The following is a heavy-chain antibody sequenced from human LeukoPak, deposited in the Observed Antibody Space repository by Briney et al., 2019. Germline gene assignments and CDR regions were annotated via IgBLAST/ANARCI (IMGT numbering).Heavy chain of an antibody. J-gene: IGHJ6*03. CDR3: ARDPEGGYYMDV. CDR1: GGSISSGDYY. D-gene: IGHD1-14*01. CDR2: IYYSGST. Sequence: SETLCLTCTVSGGSISSGDYYWSWIRQPPGKGLEWIGYIYYSGSTYYNPSLKSRVTISVDTSKNQFSLKLSSVTAADTAVYYCARDPEGGYYMDVWGKGTTVTVSS. V-gene: IGHV4-30-4*08.